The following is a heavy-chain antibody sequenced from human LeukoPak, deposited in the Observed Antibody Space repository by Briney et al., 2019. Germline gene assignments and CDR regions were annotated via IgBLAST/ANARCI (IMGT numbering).Heavy chain of an antibody. CDR2: IYTSGST. J-gene: IGHJ4*02. D-gene: IGHD5-24*01. CDR3: ARSGDGYNLEPFDY. CDR1: GGSISSYF. Sequence: SETLSLTCTVSGGSISSYFWSWIWQPPGKGLEWIGYIYTSGSTNYNPSLKSRVTISVDTSKNQFSLKLSSVTAADTALYYCARSGDGYNLEPFDYWGQGTLVTVSS. V-gene: IGHV4-4*09.